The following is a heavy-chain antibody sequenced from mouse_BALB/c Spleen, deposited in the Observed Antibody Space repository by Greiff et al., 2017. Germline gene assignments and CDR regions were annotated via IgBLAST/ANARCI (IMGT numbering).Heavy chain of an antibody. CDR3: ARTGTGYAMDY. J-gene: IGHJ4*01. CDR2: ISDGGSYT. Sequence: EVKLQESGGGLVKPGGSLKLSCAASGFTFSDYYMYWVRQTPEKRLEWVATISDGGSYTYYPDSVKGRFTISRDNAKNNLYLQMSSLKSEDTAMYYCARTGTGYAMDYWGQGTSVTVSS. V-gene: IGHV5-4*02. CDR1: GFTFSDYY. D-gene: IGHD4-1*01.